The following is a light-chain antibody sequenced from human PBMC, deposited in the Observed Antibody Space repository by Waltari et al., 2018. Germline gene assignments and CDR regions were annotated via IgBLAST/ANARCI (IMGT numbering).Light chain of an antibody. CDR3: QQRTNGPPVT. Sequence: EIVMTQSPATLSVSPGDRVTLSCSASQSIRSALAWYQQRPGQAPRLVIYGASTRATGISARFSGSGSGTDFTLTISSLEPDDFAVYYCQQRTNGPPVTFGQGTRLDLK. CDR2: GAS. V-gene: IGKV3-15*01. J-gene: IGKJ5*01. CDR1: QSIRSA.